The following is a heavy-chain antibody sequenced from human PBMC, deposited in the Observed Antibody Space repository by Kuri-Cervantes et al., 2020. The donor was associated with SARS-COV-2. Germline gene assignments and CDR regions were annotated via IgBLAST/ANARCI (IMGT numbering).Heavy chain of an antibody. J-gene: IGHJ6*03. CDR3: ARARGAAAGKRTNYYYYYYMDV. CDR1: GGSISSYY. V-gene: IGHV4-4*07. D-gene: IGHD6-13*01. Sequence: SETLSLTCTVAGGSISSYYWSWIRQPAGKGLEWIGRIYTSGSTNYNPSLKSRVTISVDTSKNQFSLKLSSVTAADTAVYYCARARGAAAGKRTNYYYYYYMDVWGKGTTVTVSS. CDR2: IYTSGST.